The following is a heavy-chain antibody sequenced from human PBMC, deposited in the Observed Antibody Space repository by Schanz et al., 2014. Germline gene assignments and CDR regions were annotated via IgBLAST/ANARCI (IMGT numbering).Heavy chain of an antibody. J-gene: IGHJ4*02. V-gene: IGHV3-30*03. CDR2: ISYDGSDK. Sequence: QVQLVESGGGVVQPGRSLRLSCAASGFTFSNYGLVWVRQAPGKGLEWLAVISYDGSDKFHADSVKGRFTISRDNSKNTLYLQMNSLRAEDTAVYYCAMGGYQLHHWGQGTLVTVSS. CDR1: GFTFSNYG. D-gene: IGHD1-7*01. CDR3: AMGGYQLHH.